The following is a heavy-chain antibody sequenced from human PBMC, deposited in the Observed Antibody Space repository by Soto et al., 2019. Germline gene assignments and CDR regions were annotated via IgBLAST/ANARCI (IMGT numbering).Heavy chain of an antibody. CDR2: ISYDGSNK. CDR1: GFTFSSYG. D-gene: IGHD6-13*01. CDR3: AKGYGIAAALISMDV. J-gene: IGHJ6*02. V-gene: IGHV3-30*18. Sequence: QVQLVESGGGVVQPGRSLRLSCAASGFTFSSYGMHWVRQAPGKGLEWVAVISYDGSNKYYADSVKGRFTISRDNSKNTLYLQMNSLRAEDTAVYYCAKGYGIAAALISMDVWGQGTTVTVSS.